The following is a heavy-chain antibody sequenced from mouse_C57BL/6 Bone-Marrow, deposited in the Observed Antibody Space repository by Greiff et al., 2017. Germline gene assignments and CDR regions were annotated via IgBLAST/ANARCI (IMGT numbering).Heavy chain of an antibody. Sequence: EVKLQESGGGLVQPGGSLSLSCAASGFTFTDYYMSWVRQPPGKALEWLGFIRNKANGYTTEYSASVKGRFTISRVNSQSILYLQMNALRAEDSATYYCARLDGLDYWGQGTTLTVSS. CDR2: IRNKANGYTT. J-gene: IGHJ2*01. V-gene: IGHV7-3*01. CDR1: GFTFTDYY. CDR3: ARLDGLDY. D-gene: IGHD1-1*01.